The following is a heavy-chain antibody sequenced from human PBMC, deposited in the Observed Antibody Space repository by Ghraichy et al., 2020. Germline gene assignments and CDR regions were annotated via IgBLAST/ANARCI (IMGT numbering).Heavy chain of an antibody. D-gene: IGHD3-10*01. J-gene: IGHJ4*02. CDR1: GLTFSSYW. CDR2: IKTDGSTT. Sequence: LSLTCAASGLTFSSYWMHWVRQAPGKGLEWVSHIKTDGSTTNYADSVRGRFTISRANAKNTLYLQMNSLRADDTSVYYCSTSPRADRGNYWGQGTLVTVSS. V-gene: IGHV3-74*01. CDR3: STSPRADRGNY.